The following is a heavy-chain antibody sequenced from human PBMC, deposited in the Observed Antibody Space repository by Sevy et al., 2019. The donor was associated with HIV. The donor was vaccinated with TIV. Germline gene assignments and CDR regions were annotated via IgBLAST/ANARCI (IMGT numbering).Heavy chain of an antibody. J-gene: IGHJ4*02. V-gene: IGHV3-23*01. D-gene: IGHD3-22*01. CDR1: GFTFSNYA. Sequence: GGSLRLSCAASGFTFSNYAMNWVRQAPGKGLEWVSGISGSGGSGNKTNYADSVKARFTNSRDDSTNSLYLKLNSLRAEDTAIYYCARKYDSSGYFDYWGQGTLVTVSS. CDR3: ARKYDSSGYFDY. CDR2: ISGSGGSGNKT.